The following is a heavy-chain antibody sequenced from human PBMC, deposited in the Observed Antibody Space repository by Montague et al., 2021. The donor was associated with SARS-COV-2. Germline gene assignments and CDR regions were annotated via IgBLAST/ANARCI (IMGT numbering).Heavy chain of an antibody. CDR3: ARATRITIFGVVNQVDY. CDR2: IYYSGST. J-gene: IGHJ4*02. Sequence: TLSLTCTVYGGSISSGGYYWSWIRQHPGKGLEWIGYIYYSGSTYYNPSLKSRVTISVDTSKNQFSLKLSSVTAADTAVYYCARATRITIFGVVNQVDYWGQGTLVTVSS. D-gene: IGHD3-3*01. V-gene: IGHV4-31*03. CDR1: GGSISSGGYY.